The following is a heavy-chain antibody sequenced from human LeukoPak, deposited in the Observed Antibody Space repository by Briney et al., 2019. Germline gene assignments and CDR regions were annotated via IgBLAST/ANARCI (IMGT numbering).Heavy chain of an antibody. CDR3: ASGYFDLPYYYYYMDV. CDR1: GFTFSSYS. Sequence: GGSLRLSCAASGFTFSSYSMNWVRQAPGKGLEWVSSISSSSSYIYYADSVKGRFTISRDNAKNSLYLQMNSLRADDTAVYYCASGYFDLPYYYYYMDVWGKGTTVTVSS. J-gene: IGHJ6*03. D-gene: IGHD3-9*01. V-gene: IGHV3-21*04. CDR2: ISSSSSYI.